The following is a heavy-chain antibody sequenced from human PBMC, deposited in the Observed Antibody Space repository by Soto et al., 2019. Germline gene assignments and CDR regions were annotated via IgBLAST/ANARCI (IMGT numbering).Heavy chain of an antibody. Sequence: GGSLRLSCAASGFTFSSYSMNWVRQAPGKGLEWVSYISSSSTIYYADSVKGRFTISRDNAKNSLYLQMNSLRAEDTAVYYCAGDLDYGRAVDPWGQGTLVTVSS. V-gene: IGHV3-48*01. J-gene: IGHJ5*02. D-gene: IGHD4-17*01. CDR2: ISSSSTI. CDR3: AGDLDYGRAVDP. CDR1: GFTFSSYS.